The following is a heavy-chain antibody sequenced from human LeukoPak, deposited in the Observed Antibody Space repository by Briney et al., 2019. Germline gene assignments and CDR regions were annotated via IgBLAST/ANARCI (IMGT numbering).Heavy chain of an antibody. CDR2: ISSSSSYI. CDR1: GFTFSSYS. Sequence: KPGGSLRLSCAASGFTFSSYSMNWVRQAPGKGLEWVSSISSSSSYIYYADSVKGRFTISRDNAKNSLYLQMNSLRAEDTAVYYCARDLGVVRYPPDYWGQGTLVTVSS. J-gene: IGHJ4*02. V-gene: IGHV3-21*01. D-gene: IGHD3-3*01. CDR3: ARDLGVVRYPPDY.